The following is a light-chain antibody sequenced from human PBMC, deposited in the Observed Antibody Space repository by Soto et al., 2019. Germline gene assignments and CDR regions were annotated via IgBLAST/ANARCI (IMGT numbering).Light chain of an antibody. CDR1: QNVNSQ. CDR3: QQYGNLPYT. V-gene: IGKV3-20*01. Sequence: EIVLTQSPGTLSFSPGERATLSCRASQNVNSQLAWHQQKPGQAPRLLIYDASTRATGIPDRFSGSGSGTDFSLTISRLEPEDFAVYYCQQYGNLPYTFGQGTKLEIK. CDR2: DAS. J-gene: IGKJ2*01.